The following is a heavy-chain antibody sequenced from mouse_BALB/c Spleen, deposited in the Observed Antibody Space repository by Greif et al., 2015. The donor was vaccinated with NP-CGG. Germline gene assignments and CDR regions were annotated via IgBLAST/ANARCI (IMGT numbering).Heavy chain of an antibody. D-gene: IGHD1-1*01. CDR2: IWGDGST. J-gene: IGHJ4*01. Sequence: VQLQQSGPGLVAPSQSLSITCTVSGFSLTGYGVNWVRQPPGKGLEWLGMIWGDGSTDYNSVPKSRLSISKDNSKSQVFLKMNSLQTDDTARYYCARYYYEDYAMDYWCQGTSVTVSS. CDR1: GFSLTGYG. V-gene: IGHV2-6-7*01. CDR3: ARYYYEDYAMDY.